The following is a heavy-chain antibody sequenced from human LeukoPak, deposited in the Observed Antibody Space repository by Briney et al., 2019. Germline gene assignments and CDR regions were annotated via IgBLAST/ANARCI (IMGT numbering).Heavy chain of an antibody. CDR3: ARASSWYSAFDI. D-gene: IGHD6-13*01. CDR1: GFTFSDHY. V-gene: IGHV4-34*01. Sequence: LRLSCVASGFTFSDHYMDWVRQAPGEGLEWIGEINHSGSTNYNPSLKSRVTISVDTSKNQFSLKLSSVTAADTAVYYCARASSWYSAFDIWGQGTMVTVSS. J-gene: IGHJ3*02. CDR2: INHSGST.